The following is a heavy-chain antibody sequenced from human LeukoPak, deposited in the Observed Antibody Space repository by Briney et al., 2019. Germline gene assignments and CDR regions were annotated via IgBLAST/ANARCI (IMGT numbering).Heavy chain of an antibody. CDR2: IYHSGST. Sequence: PSGTLSLTCAVSGGSISSSNWWSWVRQPPGKGLEWIGEIYHSGSTNYNPSLKSRVTISVDKSKNQFSLKLSSATAADTAVYYCARTYYDILTGYFYGMDVWGKGTTVTVSS. J-gene: IGHJ6*04. CDR3: ARTYYDILTGYFYGMDV. CDR1: GGSISSSNW. V-gene: IGHV4-4*02. D-gene: IGHD3-9*01.